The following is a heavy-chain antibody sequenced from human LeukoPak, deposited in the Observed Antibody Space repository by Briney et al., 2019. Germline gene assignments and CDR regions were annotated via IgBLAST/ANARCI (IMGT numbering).Heavy chain of an antibody. CDR1: GGSFSGYY. Sequence: SETLSLTCAVYGGSFSGYYWSWIRQPPGKGLEWIGEINHSGSTNYNPSLKSRVTISVDTSKNQFSLKLSSVTAADTAVYYCARDRKLGYCSGGSCYSWFDPWGQGTLVTVSS. CDR2: INHSGST. V-gene: IGHV4-34*01. J-gene: IGHJ5*02. D-gene: IGHD2-15*01. CDR3: ARDRKLGYCSGGSCYSWFDP.